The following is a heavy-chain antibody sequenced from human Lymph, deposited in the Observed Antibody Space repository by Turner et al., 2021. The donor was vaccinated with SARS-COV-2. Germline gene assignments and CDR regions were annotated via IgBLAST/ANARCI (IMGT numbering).Heavy chain of an antibody. J-gene: IGHJ5*02. Sequence: QVQLVQSGSEVKKPGASVTVYCKASGYTVTSYDNNWVRQATGQGLEWMGGMNTNSGNTGYAQKFQGRVTMTRNTSISTAYMELSSLRSEDTAVYYCARAAQLTVWFDPWGQGTLVTVSS. CDR3: ARAAQLTVWFDP. CDR1: GYTVTSYD. CDR2: MNTNSGNT. V-gene: IGHV1-8*01. D-gene: IGHD3-9*01.